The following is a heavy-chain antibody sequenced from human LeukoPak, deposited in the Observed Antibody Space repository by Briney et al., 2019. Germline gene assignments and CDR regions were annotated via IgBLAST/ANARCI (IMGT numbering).Heavy chain of an antibody. CDR2: IIPIFGTA. CDR1: GYTFTSYG. Sequence: SVKVSCKASGYTFTSYGISWVRQAPGQGLEWMGRIIPIFGTANYAQKFQGRVTITTDESTSTAYMELSSLRSEDTAVYYCARDSSSWTYFDYWGQGTLVTVSS. D-gene: IGHD6-13*01. J-gene: IGHJ4*02. V-gene: IGHV1-69*05. CDR3: ARDSSSWTYFDY.